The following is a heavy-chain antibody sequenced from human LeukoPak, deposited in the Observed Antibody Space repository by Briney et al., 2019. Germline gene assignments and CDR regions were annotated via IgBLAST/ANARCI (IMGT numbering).Heavy chain of an antibody. D-gene: IGHD2-21*01. CDR1: GGSISSNSNY. CDR3: ARQALWFFDH. J-gene: IGHJ4*02. V-gene: IGHV4-39*01. CDR2: ISYGGST. Sequence: KPSETLSLTCTVSGGSISSNSNYWAWIRQPPGRGLEWIGSISYGGSTYYRPSLESRVTISVDTSKNQFSLKLSSVTAADTAVYYCARQALWFFDHWGQGTLVTVSP.